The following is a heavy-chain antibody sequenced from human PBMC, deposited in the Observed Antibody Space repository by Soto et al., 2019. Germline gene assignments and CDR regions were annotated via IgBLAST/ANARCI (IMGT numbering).Heavy chain of an antibody. CDR2: IDYSGTA. J-gene: IGHJ4*02. Sequence: QLQLQESGPGLVKPWETLSLTCTVSYGSISVSNVFWGWVRQPPGKGLEWIGNIDYSGTAYFNPSRGTRVTLPVDTSKNQFSLTLYSVTAADTAVYYCARTTGRHLDFWGQGILVTVSS. CDR3: ARTTGRHLDF. D-gene: IGHD4-4*01. V-gene: IGHV4-39*01. CDR1: YGSISVSNVF.